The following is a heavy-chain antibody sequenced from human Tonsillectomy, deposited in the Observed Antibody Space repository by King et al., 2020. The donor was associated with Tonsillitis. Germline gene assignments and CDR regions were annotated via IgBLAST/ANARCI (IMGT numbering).Heavy chain of an antibody. CDR2: TNRNSDHI. J-gene: IGHJ3*02. D-gene: IGHD1-26*01. Sequence: VQLVESGGGLVQPGGSLRLSCAASGITFDDYAMHWVRQAPGKGLEWVSSTNRNSDHIAYADSVKGRFTISTDNAKNSLYLQLNSLRTEDTALYYCAKNIYPGIVGAGRDPFDIWGQGTMVTVS. CDR1: GITFDDYA. CDR3: AKNIYPGIVGAGRDPFDI. V-gene: IGHV3-9*01.